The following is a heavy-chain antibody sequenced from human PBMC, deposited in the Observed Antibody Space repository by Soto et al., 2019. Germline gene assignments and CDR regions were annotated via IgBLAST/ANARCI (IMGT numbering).Heavy chain of an antibody. V-gene: IGHV3-23*01. D-gene: IGHD3-3*01. CDR2: TSGRGSGA. CDR3: AKTVSRDTIFAAPNY. J-gene: IGHJ4*02. Sequence: GGSLRLSCEASGFIFTSYAMGWVRQAPGRGLEWVSITSGRGSGAYYTESVKGRFAVSRDYSTNTLNLQMNSLRAEDTAVYYCAKTVSRDTIFAAPNYWGQGALVTVSS. CDR1: GFIFTSYA.